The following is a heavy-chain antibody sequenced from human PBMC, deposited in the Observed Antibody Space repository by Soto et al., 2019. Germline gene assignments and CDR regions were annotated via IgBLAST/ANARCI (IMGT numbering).Heavy chain of an antibody. CDR1: GGSISSGGYS. CDR3: ARANPVYAVV. J-gene: IGHJ4*02. Sequence: QLQLQESGSGRVKPSQTLSLTCAVSGGSISSGGYSWSWIRQPPGKGLEWIGYIYHSGSTYYNPSLXSXVXIXXDRSKNQFSLKLSSVTAADTAVYYCARANPVYAVVWGQGTLVTVSS. D-gene: IGHD2-2*01. CDR2: IYHSGST. V-gene: IGHV4-30-2*01.